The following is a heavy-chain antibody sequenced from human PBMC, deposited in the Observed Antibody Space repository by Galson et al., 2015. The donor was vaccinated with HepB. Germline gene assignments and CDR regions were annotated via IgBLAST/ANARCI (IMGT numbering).Heavy chain of an antibody. J-gene: IGHJ2*01. CDR1: GDSVSSNSAA. V-gene: IGHV6-1*01. D-gene: IGHD6-13*01. Sequence: CAISGDSVSSNSAAWNWIRQSPSRGLEWLGRTYYRSKWYNDYAVSVKSRITINPDTSKNQFSLQLNSVTPEDTAVYYCSREAIAAAGTLGDWYFDLWGRGTLVTVSS. CDR2: TYYRSKWYN. CDR3: SREAIAAAGTLGDWYFDL.